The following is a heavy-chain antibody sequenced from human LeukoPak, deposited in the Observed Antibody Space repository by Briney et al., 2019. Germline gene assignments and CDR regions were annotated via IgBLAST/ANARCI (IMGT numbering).Heavy chain of an antibody. CDR1: GYTFTSYG. CDR2: ISAYNGNT. CDR3: ARDRSGSGRPYYGY. D-gene: IGHD3-10*01. J-gene: IGHJ4*02. Sequence: GASVKVSCKASGYTFTSYGISWVRQAPGQGLEWMGWISAYNGNTNYAQKLQGRVTMTTDTSTSTAYMELRSLRSDDTAVYYCARDRSGSGRPYYGYWGQGTLVTVSS. V-gene: IGHV1-18*01.